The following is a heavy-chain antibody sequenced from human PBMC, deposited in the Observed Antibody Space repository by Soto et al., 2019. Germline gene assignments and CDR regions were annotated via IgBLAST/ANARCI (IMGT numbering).Heavy chain of an antibody. V-gene: IGHV4-59*08. J-gene: IGHJ6*02. Sequence: SETLSLTCTVSGGSISNYYWSWIRQPPGKGLEWIGYIYYSGSTYYNPSLKSRVTISVDTSKNQFSLKLSSVTAADTAVYYCAGQPTAGSYYDLGSYYYYYAMDVWGQGTTVTVSS. D-gene: IGHD3-10*01. CDR2: IYYSGST. CDR3: AGQPTAGSYYDLGSYYYYYAMDV. CDR1: GGSISNYY.